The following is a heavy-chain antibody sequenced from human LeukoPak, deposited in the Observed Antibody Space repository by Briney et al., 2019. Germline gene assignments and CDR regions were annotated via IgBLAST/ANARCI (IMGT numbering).Heavy chain of an antibody. J-gene: IGHJ4*02. CDR2: INHSGST. V-gene: IGHV4-34*01. Sequence: GSLGLSCAASGFTFSSYPLNWVRQAPGKGLEWIGEINHSGSTNYNPSLKSRVTISVDTSKNQFSLKLSSVTAADTAVYYCARSAPYDYVWGSYRHYFDYWGQGTLVTVSS. D-gene: IGHD3-16*02. CDR1: GFTFSSYP. CDR3: ARSAPYDYVWGSYRHYFDY.